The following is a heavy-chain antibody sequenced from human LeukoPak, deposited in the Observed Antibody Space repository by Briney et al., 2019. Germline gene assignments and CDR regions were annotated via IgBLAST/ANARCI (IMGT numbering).Heavy chain of an antibody. D-gene: IGHD6-6*01. CDR1: GFTFTSYA. CDR2: INDNGGST. J-gene: IGHJ4*02. CDR3: AKKLGSSPGDFFDY. Sequence: GGSLRLSCAASGFTFTSYAMSWVRQAPGHGLEGFSDINDNGGSTFYADSVKGRFTISRDNSKNTLYMQMNSLRAEDTAVYYCAKKLGSSPGDFFDYWGQGTLVTVSS. V-gene: IGHV3-23*01.